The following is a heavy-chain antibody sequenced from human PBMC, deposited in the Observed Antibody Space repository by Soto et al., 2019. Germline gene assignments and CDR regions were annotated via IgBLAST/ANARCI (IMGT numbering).Heavy chain of an antibody. CDR3: AIDHGVYYGSGRGGAFDI. D-gene: IGHD3-10*01. Sequence: QVQLQESGPGLVKPSETLSLTCTVSGGSISSYYWSWIRQPPGKGLEWIGYIYYSGSTNYNPSLKSRVTISVDTSKNQFSLKLSSVTAADTAVYYCAIDHGVYYGSGRGGAFDIWGQGTMVTVSS. V-gene: IGHV4-59*01. CDR1: GGSISSYY. J-gene: IGHJ3*02. CDR2: IYYSGST.